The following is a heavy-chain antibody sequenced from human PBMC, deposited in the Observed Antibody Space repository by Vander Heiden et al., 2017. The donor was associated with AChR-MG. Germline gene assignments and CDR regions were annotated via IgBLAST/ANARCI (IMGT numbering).Heavy chain of an antibody. CDR1: AATFASPA. V-gene: IGHV1-69*04. Sequence: QVQLPPSGAEVKMPWPPVKLSSYASAATFASPAIPWLRPAPGQGLEWVGRITPLLQRANYAQKFQGRITMTAATSTNTAYMELTGLRSGDTAIYFCARDQYNFGSGYYFEGEKQHWYLDIWGRGTHVSVSS. D-gene: IGHD3-10*01. CDR2: ITPLLQRA. CDR3: ARDQYNFGSGYYFEGEKQHWYLDI. J-gene: IGHJ2*01.